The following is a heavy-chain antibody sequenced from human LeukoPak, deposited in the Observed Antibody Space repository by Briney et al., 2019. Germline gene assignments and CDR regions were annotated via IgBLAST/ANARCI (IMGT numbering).Heavy chain of an antibody. Sequence: GGSLRLSCAASGFTFSSSAMSWVRQAPGKGLEWVSAISGSGGSTYYADSVKGRFTISRDNSKNTLYLQMNSLRAEDTAVYYCAKDIGSGYDFFDYWGQGTLVTVSS. D-gene: IGHD5-12*01. V-gene: IGHV3-23*01. CDR2: ISGSGGST. J-gene: IGHJ4*02. CDR1: GFTFSSSA. CDR3: AKDIGSGYDFFDY.